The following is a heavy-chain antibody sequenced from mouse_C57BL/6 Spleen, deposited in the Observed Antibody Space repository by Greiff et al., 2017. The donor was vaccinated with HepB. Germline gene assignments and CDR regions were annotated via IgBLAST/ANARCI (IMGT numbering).Heavy chain of an antibody. CDR1: GYTFTDYN. V-gene: IGHV1-18*01. D-gene: IGHD3-2*02. J-gene: IGHJ4*01. CDR2: FNPNNGGT. Sequence: SGPELVKPGASVKIPCKASGYTFTDYNMDWVKQSHGKSLEWIGDFNPNNGGTIYNQKFKGKATLTVDKSSSTAYMVLRSLTSEDTAVYYCARRRRLPRGYAMDCWGQGTSVTVSS. CDR3: ARRRRLPRGYAMDC.